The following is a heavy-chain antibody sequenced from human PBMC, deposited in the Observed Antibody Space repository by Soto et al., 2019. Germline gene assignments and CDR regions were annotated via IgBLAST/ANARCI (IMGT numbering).Heavy chain of an antibody. CDR3: ANRPRGDYGGAFDI. V-gene: IGHV4-34*01. Sequence: QVQLQQWGAGLLKPSETLSLTCAVYGGSFSGYYWSWIRQPPGKGLVWIGEINHSGSTNYNPSLKSRVTISVDTSKNQFSLKLSSVTAADTAVYYCANRPRGDYGGAFDIWGQGTMVTVSS. D-gene: IGHD4-17*01. CDR1: GGSFSGYY. J-gene: IGHJ3*02. CDR2: INHSGST.